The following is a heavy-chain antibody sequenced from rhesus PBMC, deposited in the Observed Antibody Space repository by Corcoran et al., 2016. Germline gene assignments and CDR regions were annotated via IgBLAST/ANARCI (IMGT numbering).Heavy chain of an antibody. CDR2: ISYGGST. D-gene: IGHD4-29*01. Sequence: QVQLQESGPGLVKPSETLSLTCAVSGGSISSSYYYWSWIRQAPGKGLEWIGSISYGGSTSDNPSLKSRVTISRDPSKNPFSLKLSSVTAADTAVYYCARDYGEDAFDFWGQGLRVTVSS. CDR3: ARDYGEDAFDF. CDR1: GGSISSSYYY. J-gene: IGHJ3*01. V-gene: IGHV4-122*02.